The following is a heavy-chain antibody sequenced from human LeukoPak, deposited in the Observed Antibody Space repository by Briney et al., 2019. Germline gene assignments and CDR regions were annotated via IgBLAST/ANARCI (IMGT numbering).Heavy chain of an antibody. CDR3: ASSSAMDYYYYGMDV. Sequence: PSETLSLTCAVYGGSFSGYYWSWIRQPPGKGLEWIGEINHSGSTNYNPSLKSRVTIPVDTSKNQFSLKLSSVTAADTAVYYCASSSAMDYYYYGMDVWGQGTTVTVSS. J-gene: IGHJ6*02. CDR2: INHSGST. V-gene: IGHV4-34*01. D-gene: IGHD6-6*01. CDR1: GGSFSGYY.